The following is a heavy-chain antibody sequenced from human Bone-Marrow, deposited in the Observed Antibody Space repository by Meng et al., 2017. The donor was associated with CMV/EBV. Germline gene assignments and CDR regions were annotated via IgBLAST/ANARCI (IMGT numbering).Heavy chain of an antibody. CDR3: ARYRGLGGYSYGRYYYYGMDV. CDR2: ISWNSGRI. D-gene: IGHD5-18*01. CDR1: GFIVDDYG. V-gene: IGHV3-9*01. Sequence: SLKISCAASGFIVDDYGIYWVRQVPGKGLERVPGISWNSGRIGFMDSMTGRLTISRDNAKNSLHLQMNSLRAEDTALYYCARYRGLGGYSYGRYYYYGMDVWGQGTTVTVSS. J-gene: IGHJ6*02.